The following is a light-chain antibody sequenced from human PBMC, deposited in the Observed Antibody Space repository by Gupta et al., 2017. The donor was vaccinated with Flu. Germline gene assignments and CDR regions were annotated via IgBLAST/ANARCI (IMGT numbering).Light chain of an antibody. CDR3: QQYGSSPT. Sequence: GERATLSCRASQSVDSFSLAWYQQKPGQAPRLLIYSAATRATGIPDRFSGIGSGTDFTLTIRRVEPEDFAVYYCQQYGSSPTFGGGTRVEIK. V-gene: IGKV3-20*01. CDR2: SAA. J-gene: IGKJ4*01. CDR1: QSVDSFS.